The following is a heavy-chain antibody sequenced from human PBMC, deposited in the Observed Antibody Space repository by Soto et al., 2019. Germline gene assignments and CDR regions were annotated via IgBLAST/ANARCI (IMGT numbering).Heavy chain of an antibody. CDR3: ARMTIVVVPAANPKEYSYYGMDV. CDR2: ISYDGSNK. CDR1: GFTFSSYA. D-gene: IGHD2-2*01. Sequence: QVQLVESGGGVVQPGRSLRLSCAASGFTFSSYAMHWVRQAPGKGLEWVAVISYDGSNKYYADSVKGRFTISRDNSKTTLYLQMNSLRAEDTAVYYCARMTIVVVPAANPKEYSYYGMDVWGQGTTVTVSS. J-gene: IGHJ6*02. V-gene: IGHV3-30-3*01.